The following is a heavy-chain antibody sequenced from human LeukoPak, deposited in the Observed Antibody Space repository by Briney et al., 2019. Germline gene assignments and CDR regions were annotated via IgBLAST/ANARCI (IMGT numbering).Heavy chain of an antibody. CDR1: GGSINNFY. D-gene: IGHD3-10*01. Sequence: SETLSLTCTVSGGSINNFYWSWIRQPPGKGLEWMGDIYFSGSTNYSPSLKSRVTISVDRSKNQFSVKLTSVTAADTAVYYCARMIRGSTTVDYWGQGTLVTVSS. CDR3: ARMIRGSTTVDY. J-gene: IGHJ4*02. V-gene: IGHV4-59*01. CDR2: IYFSGST.